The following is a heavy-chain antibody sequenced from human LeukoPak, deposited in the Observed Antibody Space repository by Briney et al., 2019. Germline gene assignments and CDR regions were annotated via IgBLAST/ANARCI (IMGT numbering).Heavy chain of an antibody. J-gene: IGHJ3*02. CDR1: GFTFSSYS. Sequence: GGSLRLSCAASGFTFSSYSMNWVRQAPGKGLEWVSSISSSSSYIYYADSVKGRFTISRDNAKNSLYLQMNSLRAEDTAVYYCARGSVGGLNAFDIWGQGTMVTVSS. CDR3: ARGSVGGLNAFDI. V-gene: IGHV3-21*01. D-gene: IGHD2-15*01. CDR2: ISSSSSYI.